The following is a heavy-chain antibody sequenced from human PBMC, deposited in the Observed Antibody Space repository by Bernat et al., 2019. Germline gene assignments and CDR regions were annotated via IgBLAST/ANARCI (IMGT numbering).Heavy chain of an antibody. J-gene: IGHJ4*02. CDR3: ARESSSWSVGALDY. CDR1: GFTFSSYA. D-gene: IGHD6-13*01. CDR2: ISYDGSNK. Sequence: QVQLVESGGGVVQPGRSLRLSCAASGFTFSSYAMHWVRQAPGKGLEWVAVISYDGSNKYYADSVKGRFTISRDNSKNTLYLQMNSLRAEDTAVYYCARESSSWSVGALDYWGQGTLVTVSS. V-gene: IGHV3-30*01.